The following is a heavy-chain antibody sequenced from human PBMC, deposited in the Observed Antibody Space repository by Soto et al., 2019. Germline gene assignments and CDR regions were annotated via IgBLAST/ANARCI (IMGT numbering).Heavy chain of an antibody. J-gene: IGHJ4*02. D-gene: IGHD3-3*01. V-gene: IGHV1-8*01. CDR3: ARVVAIFRVALYYFDY. Sequence: QVQLVQSGAEVKKPGASVKVSCKASGYTFTSYDINWVRQATGQGLEWMGWMNPNSGNTGYAQKFQGRVTMTRNTSISTAYMELSSLRSEDTAVYYCARVVAIFRVALYYFDYWGQGTLVTVSS. CDR2: MNPNSGNT. CDR1: GYTFTSYD.